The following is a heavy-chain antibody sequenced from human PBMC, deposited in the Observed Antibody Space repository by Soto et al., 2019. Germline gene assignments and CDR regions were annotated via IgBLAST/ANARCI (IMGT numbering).Heavy chain of an antibody. CDR2: NIPIFGTA. J-gene: IGHJ6*02. CDR3: ARDQCSCGSCLAGYYYGMDY. CDR1: GGAFSSYA. Sequence: GLSVPVSCKASGGAFSSYAISWVRQAPGQGLEWRGGNIPIFGTANYAQKFQGRVTTTADRSTSTAYMELSRLRSEDTALYYWARDQCSCGSCLAGYYYGMDYSGQGTTVTVSS. V-gene: IGHV1-69*06. D-gene: IGHD2-15*01.